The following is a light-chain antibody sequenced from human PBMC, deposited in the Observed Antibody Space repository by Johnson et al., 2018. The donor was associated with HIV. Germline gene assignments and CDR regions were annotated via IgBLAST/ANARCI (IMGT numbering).Light chain of an antibody. Sequence: QLVLTQPPSVSAAPGQKVTISCSGSSSNIGNNYVSWYQQLPGTAPKLLIYENNKRPSGIPDRFSGSKSGTSATLGITGLQTGDEADYYCGTWDSSLSTGYVLGTGTKVTVL. CDR2: ENN. J-gene: IGLJ1*01. CDR3: GTWDSSLSTGYV. CDR1: SSNIGNNY. V-gene: IGLV1-51*02.